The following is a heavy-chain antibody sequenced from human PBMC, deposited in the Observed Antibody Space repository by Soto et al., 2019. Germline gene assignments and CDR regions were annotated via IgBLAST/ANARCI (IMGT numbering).Heavy chain of an antibody. V-gene: IGHV3-30*18. D-gene: IGHD3-22*01. CDR2: MSYDGSNK. Sequence: QVHLVESGGGVVQPGTSLRLSCAASGFTFTDYGMHWGRQAPGKGLEWVAVMSYDGSNKYYADSVKGRFTISRDNSKSKLYLQMNSLRAEATAVYHCAKDYGYTRGVVALWGQGTTVTVSS. CDR1: GFTFTDYG. J-gene: IGHJ6*02. CDR3: AKDYGYTRGVVAL.